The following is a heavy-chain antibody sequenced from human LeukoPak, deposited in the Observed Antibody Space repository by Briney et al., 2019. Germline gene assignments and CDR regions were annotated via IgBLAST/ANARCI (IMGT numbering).Heavy chain of an antibody. CDR2: IYYTAGS. V-gene: IGHV4-30-4*08. J-gene: IGHJ4*02. CDR3: GRGLRYSESYVVEY. CDR1: GGSVTADNYF. Sequence: SEILSLTCTVSGGSVTADNYFWSWTRQPPGEGLEWIGYIYYTAGSYYNPSLKSRVTMSIDASTNQFSLKLNSVTAADTAVYHCGRGLRYSESYVVEYWGLGTLVTVSS. D-gene: IGHD1-26*01.